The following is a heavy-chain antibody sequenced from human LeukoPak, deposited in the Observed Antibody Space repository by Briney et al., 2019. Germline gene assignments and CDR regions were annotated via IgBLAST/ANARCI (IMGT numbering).Heavy chain of an antibody. CDR1: GGSINSYF. Sequence: SETLSLTCTVSGGSINSYFLTWIRQPPGERLEWIGFARSSGGTNYNPSLKSRVTILVDTSKNQFSLKLNSVTAADTAVYYCATSYGSYVVDYWGQGTLAIVSS. CDR2: ARSSGGT. V-gene: IGHV4-59*01. J-gene: IGHJ4*02. D-gene: IGHD2-15*01. CDR3: ATSYGSYVVDY.